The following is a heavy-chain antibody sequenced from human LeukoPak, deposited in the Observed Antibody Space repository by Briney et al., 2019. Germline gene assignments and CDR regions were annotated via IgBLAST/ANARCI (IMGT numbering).Heavy chain of an antibody. D-gene: IGHD2-2*01. CDR2: INHSGST. J-gene: IGHJ3*02. V-gene: IGHV4-34*01. CDR1: GGSFSGYY. Sequence: SETLSLTCAVYGGSFSGYYWSWIRQPPGKGLEWIGEINHSGSTNYNPSLKSRVTISVDTSKNQFSLKLSSVTAADTAVYYCARGPDIVVVPDNAFDIWGQGTMVTVSS. CDR3: ARGPDIVVVPDNAFDI.